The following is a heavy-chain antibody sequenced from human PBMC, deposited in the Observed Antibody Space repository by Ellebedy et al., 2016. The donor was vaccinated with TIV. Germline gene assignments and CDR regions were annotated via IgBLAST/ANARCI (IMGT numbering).Heavy chain of an antibody. CDR1: GFTFSDYY. J-gene: IGHJ4*02. CDR3: VRVMWPVPGPVDPFDY. CDR2: ISIPTTM. V-gene: IGHV3-11*01. D-gene: IGHD6-19*01. Sequence: GESLKISCAASGFTFSDYYMSWIRQAPGKGLEWISYISIPTTMYYADSVKGRFTISRDNAKNSLYLQMDSLRAEDTAVYYCVRVMWPVPGPVDPFDYWGQGTPVTVSS.